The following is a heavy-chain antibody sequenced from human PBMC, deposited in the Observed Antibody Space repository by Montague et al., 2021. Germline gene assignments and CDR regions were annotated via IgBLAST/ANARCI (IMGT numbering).Heavy chain of an antibody. Sequence: SETLSLTCAVYGGSFSGHYWCWIRQPPGKGLEWIGEINHSGSTNYNPYLKSRVTMSVDTSKNQFSLNLSSVTAADTAVYYCARYLHTSKYSGSHYLSRQYGMDVWGQETPVPVSS. D-gene: IGHD1-26*01. V-gene: IGHV4-34*01. J-gene: IGHJ6*02. CDR1: GGSFSGHY. CDR3: ARYLHTSKYSGSHYLSRQYGMDV. CDR2: INHSGST.